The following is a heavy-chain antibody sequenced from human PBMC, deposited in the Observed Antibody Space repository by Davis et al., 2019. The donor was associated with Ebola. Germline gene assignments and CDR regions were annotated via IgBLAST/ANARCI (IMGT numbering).Heavy chain of an antibody. CDR2: VWYAGRNT. J-gene: IGHJ4*02. D-gene: IGHD4-17*01. CDR3: AKDFHDYGESTHTLDY. CDR1: GFTFSIYG. V-gene: IGHV3-33*06. Sequence: PGGSLRLSCEASGFTFSIYGMHWVRQAPGKGLEWVASVWYAGRNTFYADSVKGRFTISRDNSKSTLYLQMNSLRAEDTALYYCAKDFHDYGESTHTLDYWGQGTLVTVSS.